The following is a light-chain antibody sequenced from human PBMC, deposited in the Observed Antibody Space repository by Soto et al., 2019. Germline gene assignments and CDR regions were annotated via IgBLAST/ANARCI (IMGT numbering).Light chain of an antibody. CDR1: QSISTF. CDR2: HAS. Sequence: DIQMTQSPSTLSASVGDKVTITCRASQSISTFLAWYQQKPGKAPKLLIYHASSLESGVPSRFSGSGSGTDFALTISSLQPDDFATYFGQQYNSYSGTFGQGTKVEVK. J-gene: IGKJ1*01. CDR3: QQYNSYSGT. V-gene: IGKV1-5*01.